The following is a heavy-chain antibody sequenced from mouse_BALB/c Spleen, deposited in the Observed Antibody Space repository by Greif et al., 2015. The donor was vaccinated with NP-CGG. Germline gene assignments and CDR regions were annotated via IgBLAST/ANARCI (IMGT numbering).Heavy chain of an antibody. D-gene: IGHD1-1*01. CDR1: GYTFTSYV. V-gene: IGHV1-14*01. J-gene: IGHJ4*01. CDR3: AGISTVIYFYSVLL. Sequence: VQLQQPGPELVKPGASVKMSCKASGYTFTSYVMHWVRQKPGQGLEWIGYINPYNDGTKYNEKFKGKATLTSDKSSSTAYGALSSLPSEHCAVFYCAGISTVIYFYSVLLWAQGLSLTVFS. CDR2: INPYNDGT.